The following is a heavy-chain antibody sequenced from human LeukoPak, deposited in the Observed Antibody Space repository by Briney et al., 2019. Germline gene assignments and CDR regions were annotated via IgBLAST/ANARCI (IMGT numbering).Heavy chain of an antibody. CDR3: ALYGSGSYYDFDY. V-gene: IGHV3-53*01. J-gene: IGHJ4*02. Sequence: GGSLRLSCAASGFTVSSNYMSWVRQAPGKGLEWGSVIYSGGSTYYADSVKGRFTISRDNSKNTLYLQMNSLRAEDTAVYYCALYGSGSYYDFDYWGQGTLVTVSS. CDR1: GFTVSSNY. D-gene: IGHD3-10*01. CDR2: IYSGGST.